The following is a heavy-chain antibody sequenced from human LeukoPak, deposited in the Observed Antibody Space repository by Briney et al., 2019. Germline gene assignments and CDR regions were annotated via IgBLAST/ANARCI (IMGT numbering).Heavy chain of an antibody. CDR3: ARGRGGSYHY. CDR1: GFSFSNDW. Sequence: GSLLILSCASSGFSFSNDWRHWGRQAPGNGLGWVSRSNTDGSTTTYADCVKGRFTISRDNAKNTLYLQMNSLRVEDTAVYYCARGRGGSYHYWGQGTLVTVSS. CDR2: SNTDGSTT. V-gene: IGHV3-74*01. D-gene: IGHD1-26*01. J-gene: IGHJ4*02.